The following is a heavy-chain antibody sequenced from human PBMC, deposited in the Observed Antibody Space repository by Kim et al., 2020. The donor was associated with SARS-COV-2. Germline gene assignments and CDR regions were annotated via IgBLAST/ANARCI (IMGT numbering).Heavy chain of an antibody. CDR3: ARASMMYVKDWFDP. CDR1: GFTFSSYA. CDR2: ISYDGSNK. Sequence: GGSLRLSCAASGFTFSSYAMHWVRQAPGKGLEWVAVISYDGSNKYYADSVKGRFTISRDNSKNTLYLQMNSLRAEDTAVYYCARASMMYVKDWFDPWGQGTLVTVSS. J-gene: IGHJ5*02. D-gene: IGHD2-8*01. V-gene: IGHV3-30-3*01.